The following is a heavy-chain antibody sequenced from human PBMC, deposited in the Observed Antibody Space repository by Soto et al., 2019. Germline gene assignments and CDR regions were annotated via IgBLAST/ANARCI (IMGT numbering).Heavy chain of an antibody. Sequence: SQTLSLTCAISGDSVSSNSAAWNWIRQSPSRGLEWLGRTYYRSKWYNDYAVSVKSRITINPDKSKNQFSLQLNSVTPEDTAVYYCAREGYSYGYWHYYYGMDVWGQGTTVTVSS. V-gene: IGHV6-1*01. CDR2: TYYRSKWYN. CDR1: GDSVSSNSAA. J-gene: IGHJ6*02. D-gene: IGHD5-18*01. CDR3: AREGYSYGYWHYYYGMDV.